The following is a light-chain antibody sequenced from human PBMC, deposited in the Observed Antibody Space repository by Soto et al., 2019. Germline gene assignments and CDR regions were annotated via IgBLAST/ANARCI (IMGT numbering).Light chain of an antibody. Sequence: MTHSAAAMSASVRDIFTITCRASQSISSWLARYQQKPEKAPVLLIYDASSLESGVPSRFSGGGSGTEFTLTISSLQADDFATYFCQQYRSFSTFGGGTKVDIK. CDR1: QSISSW. V-gene: IGKV1-5*01. J-gene: IGKJ4*01. CDR2: DAS. CDR3: QQYRSFST.